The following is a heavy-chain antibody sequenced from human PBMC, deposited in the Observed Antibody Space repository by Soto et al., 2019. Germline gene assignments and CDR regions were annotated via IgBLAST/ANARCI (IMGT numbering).Heavy chain of an antibody. V-gene: IGHV3-48*01. Sequence: PGGYLRLSCAASGFTFSSYSMNWVRQAPGKGLEWVSYISSSSSTIYYAGSVKGRFTISRDNAKNSLYLQMNSLRAEDTAVYYCARDCGQWLNWFDPWGQGTLVNVSS. CDR2: ISSSSSTI. CDR3: ARDCGQWLNWFDP. D-gene: IGHD6-19*01. CDR1: GFTFSSYS. J-gene: IGHJ5*02.